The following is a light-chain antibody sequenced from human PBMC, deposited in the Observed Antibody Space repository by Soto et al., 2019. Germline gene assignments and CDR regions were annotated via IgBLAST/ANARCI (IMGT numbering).Light chain of an antibody. V-gene: IGLV2-14*01. Sequence: QSFLTQPASVSGSPGQSITISCAGTMRDVGAYNLVSWYQQHPGRAPQLIIYEVRNRPSGISFRFSGSKSGNTASLTISGLQAEDEADYYCSSYTSKSSLIFGGGTKVTVL. CDR1: MRDVGAYNL. CDR3: SSYTSKSSLI. J-gene: IGLJ2*01. CDR2: EVR.